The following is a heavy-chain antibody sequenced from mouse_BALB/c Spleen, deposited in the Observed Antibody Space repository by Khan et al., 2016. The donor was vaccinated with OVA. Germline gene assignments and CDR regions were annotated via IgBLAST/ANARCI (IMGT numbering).Heavy chain of an antibody. CDR1: GFSLTSYG. CDR3: AKGWGYYAVDY. J-gene: IGHJ4*01. CDR2: IWGDGNT. V-gene: IGHV2-3*01. D-gene: IGHD3-3*01. Sequence: QVQLKQSGPGLVAPSQSLSITCTVSGFSLTSYGVSWVRQPQGKGLEWLGVIWGDGNTNFHSDLRSRLSISKDNSKSRGFLKLNSLQPYDTAAFDCAKGWGYYAVDYWGRGTSGSGSS.